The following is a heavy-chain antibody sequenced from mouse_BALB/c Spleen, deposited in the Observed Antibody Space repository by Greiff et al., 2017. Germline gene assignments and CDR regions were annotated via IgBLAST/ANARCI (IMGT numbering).Heavy chain of an antibody. CDR3: TRDRTTVVAGDY. J-gene: IGHJ2*01. CDR1: GFTFSSYT. D-gene: IGHD1-1*01. V-gene: IGHV5-6-4*01. CDR2: ISSGGSYT. Sequence: EVKLVESGGGLVKPGGSLKLSCAASGFTFSSYTMSWVRQTPEKRLEWVTTISSGGSYTYYPDSVKGRFTISRDNAKNTLYLQMSSLKSEDTAMYYCTRDRTTVVAGDYWGQGTTLTVSS.